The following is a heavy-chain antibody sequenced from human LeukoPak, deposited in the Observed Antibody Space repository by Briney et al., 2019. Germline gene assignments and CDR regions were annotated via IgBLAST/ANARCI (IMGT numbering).Heavy chain of an antibody. Sequence: GGSLRLSCAASGFTFDDYAMHWVRQAPGKGLEWVSGIGWNSGGIVYADSVKGRFTISRDNAKKSLYLQMNSLGAEDTALYYCVKVTTAGFVDHWGQGTLVTVSS. D-gene: IGHD4-11*01. CDR3: VKVTTAGFVDH. J-gene: IGHJ4*02. CDR1: GFTFDDYA. V-gene: IGHV3-9*01. CDR2: IGWNSGGI.